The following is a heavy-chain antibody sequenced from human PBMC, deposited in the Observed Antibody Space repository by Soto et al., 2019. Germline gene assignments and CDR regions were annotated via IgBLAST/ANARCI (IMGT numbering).Heavy chain of an antibody. J-gene: IGHJ3*02. D-gene: IGHD3-22*01. V-gene: IGHV6-1*01. CDR2: TYYRSKRYN. CDR3: ARGYYDSSGYLGAFDI. Sequence: QTLSLTCAISGDSVSSNSAAWNWIGQPPSRGLEWLGRTYYRSKRYNDYAVSVKSRITINPDTSKNQFSLQLNSVTPEDTAVYYCARGYYDSSGYLGAFDIWGQGTMVTVSS. CDR1: GDSVSSNSAA.